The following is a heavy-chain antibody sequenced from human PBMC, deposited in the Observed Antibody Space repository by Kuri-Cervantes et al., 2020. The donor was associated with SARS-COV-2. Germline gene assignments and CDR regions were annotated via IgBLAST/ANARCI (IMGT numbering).Heavy chain of an antibody. J-gene: IGHJ4*02. CDR1: GFTFSDYY. CDR2: ISNSGSTI. D-gene: IGHD4-17*01. Sequence: GESLKISCAASGFTFSDYYMSWIRQAPGKGLEWVSYISNSGSTIYHADSVKGRFTISRDNSKNSLYLQMNSLRAEDTAVYYCAREAEGSYGAGPFDFWGQGTLVTVSS. V-gene: IGHV3-11*01. CDR3: AREAEGSYGAGPFDF.